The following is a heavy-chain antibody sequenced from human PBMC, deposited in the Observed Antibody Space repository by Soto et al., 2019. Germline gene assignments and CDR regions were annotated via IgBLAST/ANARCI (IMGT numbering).Heavy chain of an antibody. J-gene: IGHJ3*02. CDR3: ASRWKCYAFDI. Sequence: QLQLQESGPGLLKTSETLSLTCSVSGGFVSSRAYYWAWIRQPPGKGLEWIGNIFHSGETDYNPSLKSRVTLAVDMSTTPFSTRLTSVNAADTAVYVCASRWKCYAFDIWGQGTMITFSS. D-gene: IGHD1-1*01. V-gene: IGHV4-39*01. CDR1: GGFVSSRAYY. CDR2: IFHSGET.